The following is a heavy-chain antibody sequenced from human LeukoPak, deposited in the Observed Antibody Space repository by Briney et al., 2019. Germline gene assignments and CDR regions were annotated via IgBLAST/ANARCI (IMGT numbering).Heavy chain of an antibody. CDR1: GFTFSGSA. D-gene: IGHD3-10*01. V-gene: IGHV3-23*01. CDR2: ISNNGGYT. Sequence: PGGSLRLSCAASGFTFSGSAMSWVRQAPGKGLEWVSAISNNGGYTYYADSVQGRFTISRDNSKSTLCLQMNSLRAEDTAVYYCARVRSVPDYWGQGTLVTVSS. J-gene: IGHJ4*02. CDR3: ARVRSVPDY.